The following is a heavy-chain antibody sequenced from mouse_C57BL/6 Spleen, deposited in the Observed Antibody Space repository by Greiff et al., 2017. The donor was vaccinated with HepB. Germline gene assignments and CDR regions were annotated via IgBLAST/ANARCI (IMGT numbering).Heavy chain of an antibody. V-gene: IGHV5-6*02. CDR1: GFTFSSYG. Sequence: EVMLVESGGDLVKPGGSLKLSCAASGFTFSSYGMSWVRQTPDKRLEWVATISSGGSYTYYPDSVKGRFTISRDNAKNTLYLQMSSLKSEDTAMYYCARQYGSSYFHYFDYWGQGTTLTVSS. D-gene: IGHD1-1*01. CDR3: ARQYGSSYFHYFDY. CDR2: ISSGGSYT. J-gene: IGHJ2*01.